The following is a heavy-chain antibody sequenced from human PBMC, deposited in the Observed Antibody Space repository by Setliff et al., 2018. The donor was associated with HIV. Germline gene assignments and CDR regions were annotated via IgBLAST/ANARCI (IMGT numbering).Heavy chain of an antibody. D-gene: IGHD3-22*01. J-gene: IGHJ3*02. CDR2: ISNEGSNK. Sequence: GGSLRLSCAASGFTFSRSAVHWVRQAPGKGLEWVAVISNEGSNKFYADSVKGRFTISRGNSKNTVYLQMNSLRTEDTALYYCARIYDSSAYYPHDAFDIWGQGTMVTVSS. V-gene: IGHV3-30*01. CDR1: GFTFSRSA. CDR3: ARIYDSSAYYPHDAFDI.